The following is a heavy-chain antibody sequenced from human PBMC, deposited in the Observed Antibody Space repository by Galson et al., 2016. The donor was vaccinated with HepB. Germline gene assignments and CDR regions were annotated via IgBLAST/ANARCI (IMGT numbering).Heavy chain of an antibody. CDR2: ITAYNGNT. Sequence: SVKVSCKASDYTFTSYGISWVRQAPGQGLEWMGWITAYNGNTNYAQKFQGRVTMTTDTSTSTAYMQLRSLRSDDTAVYYCARGGRYCSGGSCYRRRMLDYWGQGTLVTVSS. D-gene: IGHD2-15*01. V-gene: IGHV1-18*01. J-gene: IGHJ4*02. CDR3: ARGGRYCSGGSCYRRRMLDY. CDR1: DYTFTSYG.